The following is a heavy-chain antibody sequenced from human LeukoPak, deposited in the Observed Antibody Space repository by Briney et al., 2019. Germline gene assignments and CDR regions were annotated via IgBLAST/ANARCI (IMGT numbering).Heavy chain of an antibody. CDR2: IYASGGTT. V-gene: IGHV3-23*01. Sequence: GGSLRLSCEASGFTFDDFAMNWVRQAPGKGLQWVSLIYASGGTTKYADSVKGRFTISRDNSKNTLYLQMNSLRVEDTAVYYCAKDSIRDGYNPYDYWGQGTLVTVSS. D-gene: IGHD3-22*01. J-gene: IGHJ4*02. CDR1: GFTFDDFA. CDR3: AKDSIRDGYNPYDY.